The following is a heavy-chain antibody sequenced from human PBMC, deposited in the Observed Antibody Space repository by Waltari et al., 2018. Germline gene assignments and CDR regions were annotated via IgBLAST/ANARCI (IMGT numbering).Heavy chain of an antibody. D-gene: IGHD2-2*01. CDR3: ARAGYCSSTSCRTPTWVWFDP. CDR1: GGSFSGYY. V-gene: IGHV4-34*01. Sequence: QVQLQQWGAGLLKPSETLSLTCAVYGGSFSGYYWSWIRQPPGKGLEWIGEINHSGSTNSNPSLKRLVTIAVDTSKNQFSLKLSSVTAADTAVYYCARAGYCSSTSCRTPTWVWFDPWGQGTLVTVSS. CDR2: INHSGST. J-gene: IGHJ5*02.